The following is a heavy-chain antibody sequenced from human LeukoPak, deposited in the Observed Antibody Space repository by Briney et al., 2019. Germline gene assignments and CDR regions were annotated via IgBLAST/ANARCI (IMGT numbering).Heavy chain of an antibody. D-gene: IGHD5-24*01. Sequence: GGSLRLSCAASGFTFSSSWMNWVRQAPGKGLQWVGNMNPEGSQTRFVDSVMGRFTMSKDNAKNALYLQMNNLRVEDTAVFYCAAWTDRGYNFWGQGTVVTVSS. CDR1: GFTFSSSW. CDR3: AAWTDRGYNF. J-gene: IGHJ4*02. V-gene: IGHV3-7*01. CDR2: MNPEGSQT.